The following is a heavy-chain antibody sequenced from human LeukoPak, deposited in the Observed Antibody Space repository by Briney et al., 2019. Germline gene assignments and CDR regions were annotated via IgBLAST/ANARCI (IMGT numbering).Heavy chain of an antibody. CDR1: GFTVTSNY. Sequence: GGSLRLSCAASGFTVTSNYMSWVRPAPGKGLEWVSVIYSGGSTYYADSVKGRFTISRDNSKNTLYLQMHSLRAEDTAVYYCARGVVAAAGTFDPWGQGTLVTVSS. D-gene: IGHD6-13*01. V-gene: IGHV3-53*01. CDR3: ARGVVAAAGTFDP. CDR2: IYSGGST. J-gene: IGHJ5*02.